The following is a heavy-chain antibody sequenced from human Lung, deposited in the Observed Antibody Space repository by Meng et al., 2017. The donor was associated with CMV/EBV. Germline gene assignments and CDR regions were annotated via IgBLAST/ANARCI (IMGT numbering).Heavy chain of an antibody. D-gene: IGHD3-10*01. Sequence: SVXVSXXASGYTFTSYGISWVRQAPGQGLEWMGWISAYNGNTNYAQKFQGRVIMTTDTFTSTAYMELRSLRSDDTAVYYCARDWELVTHGGDYWGQGALVTVSS. V-gene: IGHV1-18*01. CDR1: GYTFTSYG. CDR3: ARDWELVTHGGDY. J-gene: IGHJ4*02. CDR2: ISAYNGNT.